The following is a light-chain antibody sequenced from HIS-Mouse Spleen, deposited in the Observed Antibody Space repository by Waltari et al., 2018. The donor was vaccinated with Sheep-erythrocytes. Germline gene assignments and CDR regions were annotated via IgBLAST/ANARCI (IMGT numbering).Light chain of an antibody. Sequence: QSALTQPRSVSGSPGQSVTLSCTGTSRDSGCYHYVSWYQHQPGKAPKPRIYDVSQRPSGVPDRFSGSKSGNTASLTISGLQAEDEADYYCCSYAGSYTFWVFGGGTKLTVL. CDR1: SRDSGCYHY. V-gene: IGLV2-11*01. CDR3: CSYAGSYTFWV. J-gene: IGLJ3*02. CDR2: DVS.